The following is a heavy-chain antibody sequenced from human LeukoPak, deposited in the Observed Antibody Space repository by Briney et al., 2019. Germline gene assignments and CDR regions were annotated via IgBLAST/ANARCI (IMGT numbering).Heavy chain of an antibody. CDR1: GYTFTSYG. CDR3: ARAQHSSPSLNYYYYYMDV. J-gene: IGHJ6*03. CDR2: ISAYNGNT. Sequence: ASVKVSCKASGYTFTSYGISWVRKAPGQGLEWMGWISAYNGNTNYAQKLQGRVTMTTDTSTSTAYMELRSLRSDDTAVYYCARAQHSSPSLNYYYYYMDVWGKGTTVTVSS. V-gene: IGHV1-18*01. D-gene: IGHD6-6*01.